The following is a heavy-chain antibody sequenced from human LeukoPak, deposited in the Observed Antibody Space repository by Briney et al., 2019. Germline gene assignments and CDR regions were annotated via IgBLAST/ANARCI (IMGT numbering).Heavy chain of an antibody. Sequence: SVKVSCKASGGTFSSYAISWVRQAPGQGLEWMGRIIPILGIANYAQKFQGRVTITADKSTSTAYMELSSLRSEDTAVYYCARNPWFGDRSKYRYFQHWGQGTLVTVSS. CDR1: GGTFSSYA. CDR2: IIPILGIA. D-gene: IGHD3-10*01. J-gene: IGHJ1*01. CDR3: ARNPWFGDRSKYRYFQH. V-gene: IGHV1-69*04.